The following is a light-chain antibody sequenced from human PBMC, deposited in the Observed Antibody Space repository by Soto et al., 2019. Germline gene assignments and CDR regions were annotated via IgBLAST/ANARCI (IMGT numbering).Light chain of an antibody. CDR2: DVA. V-gene: IGLV2-11*01. J-gene: IGLJ1*01. CDR3: CSSADSYTFI. CDR1: SSDVGGYDH. Sequence: ALTQPRSVSGSPGQSVTISCTGTSSDVGGYDHVSWYQYHPDKAPKLIIYDVAKRPSGVPGRFSGSKSGNTASLTISGLQAEDGADYYCCSSADSYTFIFGSGTKVTVL.